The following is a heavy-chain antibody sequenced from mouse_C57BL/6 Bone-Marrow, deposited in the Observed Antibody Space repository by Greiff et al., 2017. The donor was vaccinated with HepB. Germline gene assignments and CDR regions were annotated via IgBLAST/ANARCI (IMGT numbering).Heavy chain of an antibody. CDR2: IDPSDSYT. D-gene: IGHD3-2*02. J-gene: IGHJ4*01. CDR3: ARGVWLRLRAMDY. V-gene: IGHV1-50*01. CDR1: GYTFTSYW. Sequence: QVQLQQPGAELVKPGASVKLSCKASGYTFTSYWMQWVKQRPGQGLEWIGEIDPSDSYTNYNQKFKGKATLTVDTSSGTAYMQLSSLTSEDSAVYYCARGVWLRLRAMDYWGQGTSVTVSS.